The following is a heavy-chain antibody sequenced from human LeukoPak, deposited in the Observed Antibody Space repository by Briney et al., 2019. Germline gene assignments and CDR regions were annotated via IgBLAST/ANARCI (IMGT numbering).Heavy chain of an antibody. CDR1: GFTFSSYE. CDR2: ISSSGSTI. D-gene: IGHD6-19*01. CDR3: ARDGSGWYVFDY. Sequence: GSLRLSCAAPGFTFSSYEMNWVRQAPGKGLGGVSYISSSGSTIYYADSVKGRFTISRDNAKNSLYLQMNSLRAEDTAVYYCARDGSGWYVFDYWGQGTLVTVSS. V-gene: IGHV3-48*03. J-gene: IGHJ4*02.